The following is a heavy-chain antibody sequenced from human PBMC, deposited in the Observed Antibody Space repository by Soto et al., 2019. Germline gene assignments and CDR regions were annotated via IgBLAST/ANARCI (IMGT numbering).Heavy chain of an antibody. J-gene: IGHJ1*01. CDR2: ISDSGATS. CDR1: GFSVSSHA. D-gene: IGHD3-10*02. CDR3: ARVKYYYVCGGIPPVGS. V-gene: IGHV3-23*01. Sequence: GGALRLSSVESGFSVSSHAVSWVRQTPEKGLEWVSSISDSGATSSYADFVKGRFTVSRDNSRNTLYPQMDSLRVEDTAVYYCARVKYYYVCGGIPPVGSWGQG.